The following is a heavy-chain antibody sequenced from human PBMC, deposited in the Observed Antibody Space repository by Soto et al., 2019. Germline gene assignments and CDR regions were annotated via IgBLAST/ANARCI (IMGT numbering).Heavy chain of an antibody. V-gene: IGHV4-39*01. Sequence: QLQLQESGPGLVKPSETLSLTCTVYGGSISGSSYYWGWIRQPPGKGLEWIGTVFHTGDTYYNPSLKRRVTVSVDASKNEFSLKVNSVTVADTAVYYCARHLATGYRGTDPSDYWGQGTLVIVSA. D-gene: IGHD5-12*01. CDR3: ARHLATGYRGTDPSDY. CDR1: GGSISGSSYY. CDR2: VFHTGDT. J-gene: IGHJ4*02.